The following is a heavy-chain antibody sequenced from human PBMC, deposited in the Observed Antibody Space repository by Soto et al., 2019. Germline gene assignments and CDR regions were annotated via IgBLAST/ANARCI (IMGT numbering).Heavy chain of an antibody. CDR1: GFTFSSYG. J-gene: IGHJ3*02. Sequence: GGSLRLSCAASGFTFSSYGMHWVRQAPGKGLEWVAVIWYDGSNKYYADSVKGRFTISRDNSKNTLYLQMNSLRAEDTAVYYCARPGVVALDAFDIWGQGTMVTVSS. CDR2: IWYDGSNK. CDR3: ARPGVVALDAFDI. D-gene: IGHD2-15*01. V-gene: IGHV3-33*01.